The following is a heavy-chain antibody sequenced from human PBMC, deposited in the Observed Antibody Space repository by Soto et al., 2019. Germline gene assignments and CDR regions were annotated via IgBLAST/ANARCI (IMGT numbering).Heavy chain of an antibody. CDR2: IFSNDEK. Sequence: SGPTLVNPTETLTLTCTVSGFSLSNARMGVSWIRQPPGKALEWLAHIFSNDEKSYSTSLKSRLTISKDTSKSQVVLTMTNMDPVDTATYYCARFLVYYDSSGLYYGMDAWGQGTTVTVSS. CDR1: GFSLSNARMG. CDR3: ARFLVYYDSSGLYYGMDA. V-gene: IGHV2-26*01. J-gene: IGHJ6*02. D-gene: IGHD3-22*01.